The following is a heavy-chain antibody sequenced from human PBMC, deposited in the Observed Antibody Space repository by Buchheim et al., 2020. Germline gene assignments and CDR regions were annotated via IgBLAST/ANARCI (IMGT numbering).Heavy chain of an antibody. CDR2: ISGSGGST. CDR3: AKDLMGIAAAGNTDYYDYYYGMDV. Sequence: EVQLLESGGGLVQPGGSLRLSCAASGFTFSSYAMSWVRQAPGKGLEWVSAISGSGGSTYYADSVKGRFTISRANSKNTLYLQMNSLRAEDTAVYYCAKDLMGIAAAGNTDYYDYYYGMDVWGQGTT. CDR1: GFTFSSYA. V-gene: IGHV3-23*01. J-gene: IGHJ6*02. D-gene: IGHD6-13*01.